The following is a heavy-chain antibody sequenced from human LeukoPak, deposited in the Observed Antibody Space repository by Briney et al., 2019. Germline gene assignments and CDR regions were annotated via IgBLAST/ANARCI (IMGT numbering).Heavy chain of an antibody. Sequence: SETLSLTCTVSGGSISSYDWSWIQQPPGKGLEWIGYIYYSGSTNYNPSLKSRVTISVDTSKNQFSLKLSSVTAADTAVYYCARAVRGVTFSVDYWGQGTLVTVSS. D-gene: IGHD3-10*01. CDR1: GGSISSYD. CDR3: ARAVRGVTFSVDY. J-gene: IGHJ4*02. CDR2: IYYSGST. V-gene: IGHV4-59*01.